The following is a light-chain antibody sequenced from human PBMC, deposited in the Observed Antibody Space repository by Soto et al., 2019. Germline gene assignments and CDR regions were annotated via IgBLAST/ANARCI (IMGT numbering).Light chain of an antibody. CDR1: SSDVGGYNY. Sequence: QSVLTQPASVSGSPGQSITISCTGTSSDVGGYNYVSWYQQHPGKAPKLMIYDVSNRPSGVSNGFSGTKSGNTASLTISGLQAEDEAAYYCSSYTSSSTLVVFGGGTKLTVL. CDR3: SSYTSSSTLVV. J-gene: IGLJ2*01. CDR2: DVS. V-gene: IGLV2-14*01.